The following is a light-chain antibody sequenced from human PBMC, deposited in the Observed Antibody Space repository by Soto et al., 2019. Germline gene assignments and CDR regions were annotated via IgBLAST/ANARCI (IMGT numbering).Light chain of an antibody. V-gene: IGLV2-14*03. CDR3: SSYTSIDTWV. CDR1: SSDVGGYKY. J-gene: IGLJ1*01. Sequence: QSALTQPASVSGSPGQSITITCTGTSSDVGGYKYVSWYQQHPGKAPKVLISDVSNRPSGHSNRFSGSKSGNTASLIFSGLHAEDEADYYCSSYTSIDTWVFGAGTKVTVL. CDR2: DVS.